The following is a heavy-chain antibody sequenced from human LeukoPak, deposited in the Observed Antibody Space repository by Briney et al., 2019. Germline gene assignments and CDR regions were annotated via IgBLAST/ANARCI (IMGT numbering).Heavy chain of an antibody. D-gene: IGHD2-15*01. CDR2: INSDGSST. CDR1: GFTFSRYW. J-gene: IGHJ3*02. CDR3: ARESLTDIVVVGAFDI. V-gene: IGHV3-74*01. Sequence: QSGGSLRLSCAASGFTFSRYWMHWVRQAPGKGPVWVSRINSDGSSTSYADSVKGRFTISRDNAKNTLYLQMNSLRAEDTAVYYCARESLTDIVVVGAFDIWGQGTMVTV.